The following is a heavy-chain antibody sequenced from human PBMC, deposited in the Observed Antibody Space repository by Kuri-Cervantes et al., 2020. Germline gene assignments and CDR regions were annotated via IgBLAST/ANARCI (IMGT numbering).Heavy chain of an antibody. CDR3: ARAGYYDSSGYCVWFDP. D-gene: IGHD3-22*01. V-gene: IGHV1-8*01. Sequence: ASVKVSCKASGYTFTSYDINWVRQATGQGLEWMGWMNPNSGNTGYAQKFQGRVTMTRNTSISTAYMELSRLRSDDTAVYCCARAGYYDSSGYCVWFDPWGQGTLVTVSS. CDR2: MNPNSGNT. J-gene: IGHJ5*02. CDR1: GYTFTSYD.